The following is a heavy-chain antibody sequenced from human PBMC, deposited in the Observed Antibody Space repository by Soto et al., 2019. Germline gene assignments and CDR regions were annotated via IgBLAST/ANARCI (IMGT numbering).Heavy chain of an antibody. V-gene: IGHV3-30*18. CDR3: AKDRGHLAVAAITGGGDFDK. D-gene: IGHD6-19*01. CDR2: ISYNGNNQ. CDR1: GFTLSSYG. Sequence: QIQLVESGGGVVQPGASQRLSCAASGFTLSSYGMHWVRQAPGKGLEWVAVISYNGNNQYYADSVRGRFTISRDNSKSTLYLQMSSLRAEDTAVYYCAKDRGHLAVAAITGGGDFDKWGQGTMVTVSS. J-gene: IGHJ3*02.